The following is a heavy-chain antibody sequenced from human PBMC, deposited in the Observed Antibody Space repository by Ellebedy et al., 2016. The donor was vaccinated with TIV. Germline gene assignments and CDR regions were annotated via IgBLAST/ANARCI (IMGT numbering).Heavy chain of an antibody. CDR1: GLTFDNAW. V-gene: IGHV3-33*08. CDR3: ASWDFDY. D-gene: IGHD7-27*01. J-gene: IGHJ4*02. CDR2: IWYDGSIK. Sequence: GESLKISCAASGLTFDNAWLSWVRQPPDKGLEWVAVIWYDGSIKYLADSVKGRFTISRDNFNNTLYLQMNSLRAEDTAVYGCASWDFDYWGQGTLVTVSS.